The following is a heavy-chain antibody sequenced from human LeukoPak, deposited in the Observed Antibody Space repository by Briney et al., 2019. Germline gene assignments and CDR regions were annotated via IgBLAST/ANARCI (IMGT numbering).Heavy chain of an antibody. Sequence: PGESLKISCKGSGYRFTSYWIGWGRQMPGKGLKWMGIINPGDSDTRYSPSFQGRVTISADKSISTAYLQWSSLKASDTAMYYCARQDNDAFDIWGQGTMVTVSS. J-gene: IGHJ3*02. CDR1: GYRFTSYW. CDR2: INPGDSDT. CDR3: ARQDNDAFDI. V-gene: IGHV5-51*01.